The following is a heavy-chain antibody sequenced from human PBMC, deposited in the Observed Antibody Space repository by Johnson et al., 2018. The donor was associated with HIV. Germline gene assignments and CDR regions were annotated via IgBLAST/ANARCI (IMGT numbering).Heavy chain of an antibody. V-gene: IGHV3-48*01. J-gene: IGHJ3*02. CDR1: GFTFSSYA. Sequence: VQLVESGGGVVQPGRSLRLSCAASGFTFSSYAMHWIRQAPGKGLEWVSSISSSAISFYYAGSVKGRFTISRDNSKNTLNLQMNSLRAEDTAVYYCARSFGVTTPGAFDIWGQGTMVTVSS. CDR2: ISSSAISF. CDR3: ARSFGVTTPGAFDI. D-gene: IGHD3-3*01.